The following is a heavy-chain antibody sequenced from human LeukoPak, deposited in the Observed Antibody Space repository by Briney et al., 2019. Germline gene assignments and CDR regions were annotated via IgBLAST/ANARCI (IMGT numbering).Heavy chain of an antibody. CDR2: MNPNSGNT. CDR1: GYTFTSYD. D-gene: IGHD3-10*01. Sequence: ASVKVSCTASGYTFTSYDINWVRQATGQGLAWMGWMNPNSGNTGYAQKFQGRVTMTRNTSISTAYMELSSLRSEDTAVYYCARVRSTDAFDIWGQGTMVTVSS. J-gene: IGHJ3*02. V-gene: IGHV1-8*01. CDR3: ARVRSTDAFDI.